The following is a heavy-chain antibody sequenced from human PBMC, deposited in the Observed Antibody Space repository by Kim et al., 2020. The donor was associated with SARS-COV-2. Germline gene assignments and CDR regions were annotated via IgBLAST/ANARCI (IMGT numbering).Heavy chain of an antibody. V-gene: IGHV3-23*01. D-gene: IGHD3-10*01. CDR1: GFTFSSYA. CDR2: ISGSGGST. Sequence: GGSLRLSCAASGFTFSSYAMSWVRQAPGKGLEWVSAISGSGGSTYYADSVKGRFTISRDNSKNTLYLQMNSLRAEDTAVYYCAKGSPQQIWCGELQQFAYWGQGTLVTVSS. CDR3: AKGSPQQIWCGELQQFAY. J-gene: IGHJ4*02.